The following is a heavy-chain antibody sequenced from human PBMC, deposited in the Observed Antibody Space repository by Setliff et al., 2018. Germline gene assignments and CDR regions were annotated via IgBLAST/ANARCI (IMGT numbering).Heavy chain of an antibody. CDR3: ARGPLHYDFWSGYYTVSWFDP. D-gene: IGHD3-3*01. Sequence: ASVKVSCKAPEYTFTRYTMHWVRQAPGQGLEWMGWINTNTGTPSYAPGFTGRFVFSLDTSVSTAYLQISSLRAEDTAVYYCARGPLHYDFWSGYYTVSWFDPWGQGTLVTVSS. V-gene: IGHV7-4-1*02. J-gene: IGHJ5*02. CDR2: INTNTGTP. CDR1: EYTFTRYT.